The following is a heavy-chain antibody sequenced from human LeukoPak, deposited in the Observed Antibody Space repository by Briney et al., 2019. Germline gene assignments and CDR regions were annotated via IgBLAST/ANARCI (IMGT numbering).Heavy chain of an antibody. CDR3: ARARVLLWFGEYDY. V-gene: IGHV4-39*07. CDR1: GGSISSSSYY. CDR2: IYYSGST. D-gene: IGHD3-10*01. Sequence: SETLSLTCTVSGGSISSSSYYWGWIRQPPGKGLEWIGSIYYSGSTYYNPSLKSRVTVSVDTSKNQFSLKLSSVTAADTAVYYCARARVLLWFGEYDYWGQGTLVTVSS. J-gene: IGHJ4*02.